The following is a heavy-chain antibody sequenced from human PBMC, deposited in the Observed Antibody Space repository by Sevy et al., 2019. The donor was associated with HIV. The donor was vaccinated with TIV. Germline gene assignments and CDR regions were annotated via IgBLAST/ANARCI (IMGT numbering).Heavy chain of an antibody. V-gene: IGHV3-48*03. Sequence: GGSLRLSCTASGFTFRSYEMNWVRQAPGKGLEWVSYITLSGSTIYYADSVKGRFTISRDNAKNSLYLQMNSLRAEDTAVYYCARDRQGITVAGTAIDYWGQGTLVTVSS. D-gene: IGHD6-19*01. CDR3: ARDRQGITVAGTAIDY. CDR2: ITLSGSTI. J-gene: IGHJ4*02. CDR1: GFTFRSYE.